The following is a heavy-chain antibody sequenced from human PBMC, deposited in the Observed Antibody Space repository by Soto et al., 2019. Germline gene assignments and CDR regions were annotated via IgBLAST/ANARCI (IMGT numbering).Heavy chain of an antibody. CDR1: GGSISSYY. CDR2: IYYSGST. Sequence: SETLSLTCTVSGGSISSYYWSWIRQPPGKGLEWIGYIYYSGSTNYNPSLKSRVTISVDTSKNQFSLKLSSVTAADTAVYYCAGSYCSGGSCYSDWFDPWGQGTLVTVSS. CDR3: AGSYCSGGSCYSDWFDP. D-gene: IGHD2-15*01. J-gene: IGHJ5*02. V-gene: IGHV4-59*01.